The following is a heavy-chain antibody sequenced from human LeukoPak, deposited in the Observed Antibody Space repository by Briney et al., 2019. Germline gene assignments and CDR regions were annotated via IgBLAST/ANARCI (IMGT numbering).Heavy chain of an antibody. V-gene: IGHV3-33*06. J-gene: IGHJ4*02. D-gene: IGHD3-22*01. CDR1: GFTFSSYG. Sequence: GGSLRLSCAASGFTFSSYGMHWVRQAPGKGLEWVAVIWHDGSNKYYADSVKGRFTISRDNSKNTLYLQMNSLRAEDTAVYYCAKDGVPYYYDSSGYSDYWGQGTLVTVSS. CDR2: IWHDGSNK. CDR3: AKDGVPYYYDSSGYSDY.